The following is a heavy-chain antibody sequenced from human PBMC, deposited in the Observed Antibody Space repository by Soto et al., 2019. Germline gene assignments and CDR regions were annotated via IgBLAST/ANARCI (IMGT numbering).Heavy chain of an antibody. Sequence: GASVKVSCKASGYTFTSYAMHWVRQAPGQRLEWMGWINAGNGNTKYSQKFQGRVTITRDTSASTAYMELSSLRSEDTAVYYCARGISSYYDFWSGSQPLDCWGQGTLVTVSS. V-gene: IGHV1-3*01. J-gene: IGHJ4*02. CDR1: GYTFTSYA. CDR3: ARGISSYYDFWSGSQPLDC. CDR2: INAGNGNT. D-gene: IGHD3-3*01.